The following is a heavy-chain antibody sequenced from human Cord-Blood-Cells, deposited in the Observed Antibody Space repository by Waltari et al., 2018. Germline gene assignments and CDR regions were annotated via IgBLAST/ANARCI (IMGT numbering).Heavy chain of an antibody. D-gene: IGHD6-19*01. CDR1: GFTFSSYS. J-gene: IGHJ4*02. Sequence: EVQLVESGGGLVKPGGSLRLSCAASGFTFSSYSMNWVRQAQGKGLESVSSISSSSIYIYYADSVKGRFTSSRDNAKKSLYLQRNSMRAEETAVYYCARDPPYSGWYDYWGQGTLVTVSS. CDR3: ARDPPYSGWYDY. V-gene: IGHV3-21*01. CDR2: ISSSSIYI.